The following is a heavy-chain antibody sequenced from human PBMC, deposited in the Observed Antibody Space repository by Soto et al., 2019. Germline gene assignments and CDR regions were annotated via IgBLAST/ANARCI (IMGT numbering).Heavy chain of an antibody. Sequence: QVQLQESGPGLVKPSQTLSLTCTVSAGSISSGGYYWSWIRQHPGKGLEWIGYIYYSGSTYYNPSLKSRVTISEDTSKNQFSLKLSSVTAADTAVYYCARGIKPAAIFDYWGQGTLVTVSS. V-gene: IGHV4-31*03. CDR1: AGSISSGGYY. CDR3: ARGIKPAAIFDY. D-gene: IGHD2-2*01. J-gene: IGHJ4*02. CDR2: IYYSGST.